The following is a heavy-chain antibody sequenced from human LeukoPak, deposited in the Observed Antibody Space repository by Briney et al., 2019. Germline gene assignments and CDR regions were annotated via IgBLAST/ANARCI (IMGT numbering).Heavy chain of an antibody. CDR1: GFTFSSYW. D-gene: IGHD2-2*02. CDR2: IRYDGSNK. Sequence: GGSLRLSCVASGFTFSSYWMSWVRQAPGKGLEWVAFIRYDGSNKYYADSVKGRFTISRDNSKNTLYLQMNSLRAEDTAVYYCAKEPLPYCSSTSCSTPFDYWGQGTLVTVSS. J-gene: IGHJ4*02. CDR3: AKEPLPYCSSTSCSTPFDY. V-gene: IGHV3-30*02.